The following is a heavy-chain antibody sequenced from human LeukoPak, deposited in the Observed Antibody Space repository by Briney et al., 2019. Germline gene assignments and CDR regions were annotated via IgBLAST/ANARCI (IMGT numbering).Heavy chain of an antibody. CDR3: ARGFSVHGSGYCLGH. CDR1: GYTFTDYY. V-gene: IGHV1-2*02. D-gene: IGHD3-22*01. CDR2: INPNSGGT. J-gene: IGHJ4*02. Sequence: ASVKVTCKASGYTFTDYYMHWVRHAPGQGLELMGWINPNSGGTNYAQKFQGRVTMTKDTSISTAYMELIRLTSDDTAVYYCARGFSVHGSGYCLGHWGQGTQVTVSS.